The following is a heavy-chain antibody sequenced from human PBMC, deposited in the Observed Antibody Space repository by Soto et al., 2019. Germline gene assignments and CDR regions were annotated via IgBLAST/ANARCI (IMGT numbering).Heavy chain of an antibody. V-gene: IGHV1-18*01. CDR3: AREEIAVAGTGFAFDI. CDR1: GYTFTSYG. CDR2: ISAYNGNT. J-gene: IGHJ3*02. Sequence: GASVKVSCKASGYTFTSYGISWVRQAPGQGLEWMGWISAYNGNTNYAQKLQGRVTMTTDTSTSTAYMELRSLRSDDTAVYYCAREEIAVAGTGFAFDIWGQGTMVTVSS. D-gene: IGHD6-19*01.